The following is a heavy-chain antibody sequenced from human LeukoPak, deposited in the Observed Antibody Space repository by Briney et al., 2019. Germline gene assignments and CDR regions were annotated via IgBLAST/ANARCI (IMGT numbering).Heavy chain of an antibody. J-gene: IGHJ4*02. CDR1: GGPISNYY. Sequence: SETLSLTCSVFGGPISNYYWSWIRQAPGKRLEWIGYVHYSGSTNYNPSLKSRLTLSLDRSNNQFSLNLRSVTAADTAVYHCAFAPNTFYFDLWGQGTLVTVSS. CDR2: VHYSGST. D-gene: IGHD2/OR15-2a*01. CDR3: AFAPNTFYFDL. V-gene: IGHV4-59*01.